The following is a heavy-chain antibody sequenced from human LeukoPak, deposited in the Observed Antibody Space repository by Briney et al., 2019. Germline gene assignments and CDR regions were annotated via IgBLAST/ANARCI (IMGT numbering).Heavy chain of an antibody. CDR2: ISGSGGST. D-gene: IGHD6-19*01. J-gene: IGHJ6*02. V-gene: IGHV3-23*01. CDR3: AKDPQFRYYYYGMDV. Sequence: RGSLRLSCAASGFTFSSYAMSWVRQAPGKGLEWVSAISGSGGSTYYADSVKGRFTISRDNSKNTLYLQMNSLRAEDTAVYYCAKDPQFRYYYYGMDVWGQGTTVTVSS. CDR1: GFTFSSYA.